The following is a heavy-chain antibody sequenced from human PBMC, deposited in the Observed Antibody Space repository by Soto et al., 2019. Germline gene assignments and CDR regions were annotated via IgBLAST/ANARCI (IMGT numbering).Heavy chain of an antibody. D-gene: IGHD6-13*01. CDR2: ISGSGGSA. CDR1: GFTFSSYA. V-gene: IGHV3-23*01. Sequence: GGSLRLSCAASGFTFSSYAMSWVRQAPGKGLEWVSAISGSGGSAYYADSVKGRFTISGDNSKNTLYLQMNSLIAEDTAVYYCAYSSTPFDYWGQGTLVTVSS. CDR3: AYSSTPFDY. J-gene: IGHJ4*02.